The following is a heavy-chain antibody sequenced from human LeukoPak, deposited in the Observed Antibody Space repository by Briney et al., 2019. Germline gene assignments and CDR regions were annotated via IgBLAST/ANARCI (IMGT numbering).Heavy chain of an antibody. V-gene: IGHV4-61*02. CDR3: ARGGDTMVVRY. D-gene: IGHD4-23*01. CDR2: IYTSGST. J-gene: IGHJ4*02. CDR1: GGSISSGSYY. Sequence: SETLSLTCTVSGGSISSGSYYWSWIRLPAGKGLEWIGRIYTSGSTNYNPSLKSRVTISVDTSKNQFSLKLSSVTAADTAVYYCARGGDTMVVRYWGQGTLVTVSS.